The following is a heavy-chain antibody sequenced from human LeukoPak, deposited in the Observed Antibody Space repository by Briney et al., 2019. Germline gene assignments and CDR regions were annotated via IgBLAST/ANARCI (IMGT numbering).Heavy chain of an antibody. D-gene: IGHD5-18*01. CDR2: ISYDGSNK. CDR1: GFTFSSYG. V-gene: IGHV3-30*18. Sequence: GGSLRLSCAASGFTFSSYGMHWVRQAPGKGLEWVAVISYDGSNKYYADSVKGRFTISRDNSKNTLYLQMNSLRAEDTAVYYCAKRGRKGCSYGSDAFDIWGQGTMVTVSS. J-gene: IGHJ3*02. CDR3: AKRGRKGCSYGSDAFDI.